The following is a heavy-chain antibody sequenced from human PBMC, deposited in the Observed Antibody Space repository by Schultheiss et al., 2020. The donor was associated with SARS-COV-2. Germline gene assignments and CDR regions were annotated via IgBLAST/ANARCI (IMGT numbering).Heavy chain of an antibody. J-gene: IGHJ4*02. Sequence: ASVKVSCKASGGTFSSYTISWVRQATGQGLEWMGIINPRGNSTSYAQKFQGRVTMTRDTSTSTVYMELSSLRSEDTAVYYCARGGDFDWLTYVGYWGQGTLVTVSS. CDR1: GGTFSSYT. V-gene: IGHV1-46*01. D-gene: IGHD3-9*01. CDR3: ARGGDFDWLTYVGY. CDR2: INPRGNST.